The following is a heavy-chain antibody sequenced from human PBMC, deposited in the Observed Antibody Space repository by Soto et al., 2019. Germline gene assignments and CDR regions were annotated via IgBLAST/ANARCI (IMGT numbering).Heavy chain of an antibody. V-gene: IGHV2-5*02. J-gene: IGHJ4*02. CDR1: GFSLTTTGVG. Sequence: QITLRESGPSLVKPTETLTLTCTFSGFSLTTTGVGVGWIRQLPGKALEWLAVVFWDDGERYSPSLKSRVTIAKDTSKNQVVLTMTNMDPVDTATYYCTQIYGSGSWGWYFHSWGQGTLVTVSS. D-gene: IGHD1-26*01. CDR3: TQIYGSGSWGWYFHS. CDR2: VFWDDGE.